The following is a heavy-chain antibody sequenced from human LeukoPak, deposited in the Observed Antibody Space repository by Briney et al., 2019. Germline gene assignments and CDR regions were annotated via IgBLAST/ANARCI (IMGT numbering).Heavy chain of an antibody. J-gene: IGHJ4*02. Sequence: PGESLKISCKGSGYRFTSYWIGWVRQMPGKGLEWMGLIYPDDSDTRYSPSFQGQVTISADKSISTAYLQWSSLKASDTAMYYCAIGGDSTTSCYRCFDYWGPGTLVIVSS. D-gene: IGHD2-2*02. CDR2: IYPDDSDT. CDR3: AIGGDSTTSCYRCFDY. V-gene: IGHV5-51*01. CDR1: GYRFTSYW.